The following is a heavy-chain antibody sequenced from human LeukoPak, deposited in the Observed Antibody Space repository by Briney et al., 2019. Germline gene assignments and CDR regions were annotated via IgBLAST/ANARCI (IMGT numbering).Heavy chain of an antibody. CDR3: AKSDYYDSSGHPSSFDY. D-gene: IGHD3-22*01. Sequence: PGGSLRLPCAASGFTFRYYAISWVRQAPGKGLEWVSAISAGGGDTYYADSVKGRFTISRDNSKNTLYLQMNSLRVEDTAIYYCAKSDYYDSSGHPSSFDYWGQGTLVTVSS. V-gene: IGHV3-23*01. CDR1: GFTFRYYA. CDR2: ISAGGGDT. J-gene: IGHJ4*02.